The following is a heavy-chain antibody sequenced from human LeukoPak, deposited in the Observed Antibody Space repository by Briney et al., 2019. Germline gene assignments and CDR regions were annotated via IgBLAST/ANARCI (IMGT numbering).Heavy chain of an antibody. V-gene: IGHV3-48*04. D-gene: IGHD2-21*01. CDR2: ISSSGSTI. CDR1: GFTFSSYS. Sequence: GGSLRLSCAASGFTFSSYSMNWVRQAPGKGLEWVSSISSSGSTIYYADSVKGRFTISRDNAKNSLYLQMNSLRAEDTAVYYCARGVAYCGGDCYDYWGQGTLVTVSS. J-gene: IGHJ4*02. CDR3: ARGVAYCGGDCYDY.